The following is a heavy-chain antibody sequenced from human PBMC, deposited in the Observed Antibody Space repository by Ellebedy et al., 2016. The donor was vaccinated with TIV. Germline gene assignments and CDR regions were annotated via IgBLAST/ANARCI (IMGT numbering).Heavy chain of an antibody. D-gene: IGHD2-2*02. J-gene: IGHJ5*02. Sequence: ASVKVSCXASGYAFTDYYVHWVRQAPGQGLEWMGWINPNSGGTSYAQKFQGRVTMTRDTSISTAYMDLRRLRSDDTAVYYCARARGLPTAIRSNYFNPWGQGTLVTVSS. CDR2: INPNSGGT. V-gene: IGHV1-2*02. CDR3: ARARGLPTAIRSNYFNP. CDR1: GYAFTDYY.